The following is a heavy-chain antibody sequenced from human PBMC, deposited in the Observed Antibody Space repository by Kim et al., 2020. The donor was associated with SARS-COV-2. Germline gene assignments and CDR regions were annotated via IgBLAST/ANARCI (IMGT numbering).Heavy chain of an antibody. D-gene: IGHD2-2*02. CDR3: AREGGRYCRSTSCYSHWYFDL. CDR2: ISSSSSYI. V-gene: IGHV3-21*01. Sequence: GGSLRLSCAASGFTFSSYSMNWVRQAPGKGLEWVSSISSSSSYIYYADSVKGRFTISRDNAKNSLYLQMNSLRAEDTAVYYCAREGGRYCRSTSCYSHWYFDLWGRSTLVTVSS. J-gene: IGHJ2*01. CDR1: GFTFSSYS.